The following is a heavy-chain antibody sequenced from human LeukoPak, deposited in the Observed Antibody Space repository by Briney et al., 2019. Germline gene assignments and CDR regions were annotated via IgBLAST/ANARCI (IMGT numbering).Heavy chain of an antibody. CDR1: GFTVSSDY. J-gene: IGHJ4*02. CDR3: AKVVAGNIDYYFDY. CDR2: IYSDDTT. V-gene: IGHV3-53*01. D-gene: IGHD2/OR15-2a*01. Sequence: GGSLRLSCAASGFTVSSDYMSWVRQAPGKGLEYVSLIYSDDTTYYADSVKGRFTISRDNSKNTLYLQMNSLRAEDTAVYYCAKVVAGNIDYYFDYWGQGILVAVSS.